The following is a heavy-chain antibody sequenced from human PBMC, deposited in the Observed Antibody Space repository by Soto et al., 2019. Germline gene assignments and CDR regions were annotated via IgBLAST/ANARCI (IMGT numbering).Heavy chain of an antibody. J-gene: IGHJ4*02. CDR1: RYTFSTYG. V-gene: IGHV1-3*01. Sequence: SVKVSCKASRYTFSTYGTHWARPAPGQRLAWLGWINAGNGNTKYSQKFQRRVTIPRDTSASTAYMELSSLRSEDTAVYYCARDGGVGGNNNFDYWGQGALVTVYS. CDR2: INAGNGNT. CDR3: ARDGGVGGNNNFDY. D-gene: IGHD1-20*01.